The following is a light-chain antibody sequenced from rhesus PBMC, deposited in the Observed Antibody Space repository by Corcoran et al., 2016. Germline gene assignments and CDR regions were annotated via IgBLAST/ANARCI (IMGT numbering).Light chain of an antibody. CDR3: QQYSDWWT. CDR2: GAS. V-gene: IGKV3-42*03. CDR1: QSVNNR. J-gene: IGKJ1*01. Sequence: EIVMTQSPATLSSSAGERATLSCMASQSVNNRLAWYQQKLGQAPRLLTYGASSRASGIPDRFRGRGSGTEFPLTISSREPEGFAVYYCQQYSDWWTFGKGTKVKIK.